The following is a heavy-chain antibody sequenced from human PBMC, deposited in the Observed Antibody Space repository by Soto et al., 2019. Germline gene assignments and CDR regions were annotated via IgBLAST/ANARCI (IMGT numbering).Heavy chain of an antibody. Sequence: ASLKVSCKASGYTFTGYYMHWVRQAPGQGLERMGWINPNSGGTNYAQKFQGWVTMTRDTSISTAYMELSRLRSDDTVVYYCARVGVDELEGAFDYWGQGTLVTVSS. J-gene: IGHJ4*02. CDR1: GYTFTGYY. D-gene: IGHD3-16*01. CDR2: INPNSGGT. CDR3: ARVGVDELEGAFDY. V-gene: IGHV1-2*04.